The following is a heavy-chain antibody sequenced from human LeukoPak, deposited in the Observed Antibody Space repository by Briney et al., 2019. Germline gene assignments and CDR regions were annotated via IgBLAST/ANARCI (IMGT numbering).Heavy chain of an antibody. V-gene: IGHV3-30*02. CDR3: AGYDSSGYPTYYFDY. J-gene: IGHJ4*02. CDR1: GLIFSSYG. Sequence: GGSLRLSCEASGLIFSSYGMHWVRQAPGKGLEWVAFIRYDGSDKYYADSVKGRFTISRDNSKNMLYLQMNSLRAEDTAVYYCAGYDSSGYPTYYFDYWGQGTLVTVSS. CDR2: IRYDGSDK. D-gene: IGHD3-22*01.